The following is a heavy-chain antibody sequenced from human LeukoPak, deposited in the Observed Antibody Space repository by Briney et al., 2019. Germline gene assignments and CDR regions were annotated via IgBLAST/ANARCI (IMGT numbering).Heavy chain of an antibody. CDR1: GYTFTSYG. CDR2: ISAYNGNT. V-gene: IGHV1-18*01. D-gene: IGHD3-22*01. CDR3: ARELYYYDSSGYGEYFQH. J-gene: IGHJ1*01. Sequence: GASVKASCKASGYTFTSYGISWVRQAPGQGLEWMGWISAYNGNTNYAQKLQGRVTMTTDTSTSTAYMELRSLRSDDTAVYYCARELYYYDSSGYGEYFQHWGQGTLVTVSS.